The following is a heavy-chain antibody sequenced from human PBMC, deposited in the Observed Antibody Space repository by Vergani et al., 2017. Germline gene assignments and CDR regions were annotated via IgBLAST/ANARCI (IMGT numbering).Heavy chain of an antibody. CDR2: INHSGST. V-gene: IGHV4-34*01. CDR1: GGSFSGYY. Sequence: QVQLQQWGAGLLKPSETLSLTCAVYGGSFSGYYWSWIRQPPGKGLEWIGEINHSGSTNYNPSLKSRVTISVDTYKNQFYLKLSSVTAADTAVYYCARHRSRYNWFDPWGQGTLVTVSS. D-gene: IGHD2-2*01. J-gene: IGHJ5*02. CDR3: ARHRSRYNWFDP.